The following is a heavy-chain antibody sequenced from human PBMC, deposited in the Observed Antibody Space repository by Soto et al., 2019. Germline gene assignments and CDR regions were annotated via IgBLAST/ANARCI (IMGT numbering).Heavy chain of an antibody. D-gene: IGHD3-3*01. CDR1: GGSFSGYY. CDR2: INHSGST. V-gene: IGHV4-34*01. CDR3: ARGTSPSYGFWSGYYSPNNWFDP. J-gene: IGHJ5*02. Sequence: SETLSLTCAVYGGSFSGYYWSWIRQPPGKGLEWIGEINHSGSTNYNPSLKSRVTISVDTSKNQFSLKLSSVTAADTAVYYCARGTSPSYGFWSGYYSPNNWFDPWGQGTLVTVS.